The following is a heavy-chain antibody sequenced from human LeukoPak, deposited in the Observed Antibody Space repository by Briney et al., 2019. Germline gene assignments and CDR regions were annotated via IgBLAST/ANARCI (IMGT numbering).Heavy chain of an antibody. Sequence: PGGSLRLSCAASGFTFSSYAMHWVRQAPGKGLEWVAVISYDGSNKYYADSVKGRFTISRDNSKNTLYLQMNSLRAEDTAAYYCARTPGYGSGAHYMDVWGKGTTVTISS. D-gene: IGHD3-10*01. CDR1: GFTFSSYA. V-gene: IGHV3-30*04. CDR2: ISYDGSNK. J-gene: IGHJ6*03. CDR3: ARTPGYGSGAHYMDV.